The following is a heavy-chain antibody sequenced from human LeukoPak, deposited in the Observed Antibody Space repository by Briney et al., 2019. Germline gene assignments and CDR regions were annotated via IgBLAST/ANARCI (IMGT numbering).Heavy chain of an antibody. CDR2: ISAYNGNT. D-gene: IGHD1-26*01. CDR1: GYTFTSYG. J-gene: IGHJ4*02. V-gene: IGHV1-18*01. CDR3: ARVPSAQLVVGATYYFDY. Sequence: ASVKVSCKASGYTFTSYGISWVRQAPGQGLEWMGWISAYNGNTNYAQKLQGRVAMTTDTSTSTAYMELRSLRSDDTAVYYCARVPSAQLVVGATYYFDYWGQGTLVTVSS.